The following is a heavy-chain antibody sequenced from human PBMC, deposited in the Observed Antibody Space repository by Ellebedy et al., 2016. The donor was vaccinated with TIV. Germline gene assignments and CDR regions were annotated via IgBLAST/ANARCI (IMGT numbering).Heavy chain of an antibody. CDR3: ARAYYYDSIAYYFDS. Sequence: ASVKVSCKTSGYSFTAYFLHWVRQAPGQGLEWMGRINPNSGDTTYAQKFLGKVTLTRDTSISTAYMGLSRLRSDDTAIYYCARAYYYDSIAYYFDSWGQGTLVTVSS. J-gene: IGHJ4*02. V-gene: IGHV1-2*06. CDR2: INPNSGDT. D-gene: IGHD3-22*01. CDR1: GYSFTAYF.